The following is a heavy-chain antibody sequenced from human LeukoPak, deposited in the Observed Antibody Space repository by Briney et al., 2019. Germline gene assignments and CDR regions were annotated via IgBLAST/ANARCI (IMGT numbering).Heavy chain of an antibody. CDR3: AKRSQYYDFWSGYPDAFDI. CDR2: IRSKANSYAT. CDR1: GFTFSGSA. V-gene: IGHV3-73*01. D-gene: IGHD3-3*01. J-gene: IGHJ3*02. Sequence: TGGSLRLSCAASGFTFSGSAMHWVRQASGKGLEWVGRIRSKANSYATAYAASVKGRFTISRDDSKNTAYLQMNSLKTEDTAVYYCAKRSQYYDFWSGYPDAFDIWGQGTMVTVSS.